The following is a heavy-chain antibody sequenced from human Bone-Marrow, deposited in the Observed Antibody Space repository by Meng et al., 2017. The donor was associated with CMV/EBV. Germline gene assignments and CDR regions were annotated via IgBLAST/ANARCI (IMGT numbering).Heavy chain of an antibody. J-gene: IGHJ4*02. D-gene: IGHD2-2*02. Sequence: ASVKVSCKASGYTFTGYYMHWVRQASGQGLEWMGWINPNSGGTNYAQKFQGRVTMTRDTSISTAYMELSRLRSDDTAVYYCARLGYCSSTSCYTVSNYYFDYWGQGTLVTVSS. CDR2: INPNSGGT. V-gene: IGHV1-2*02. CDR3: ARLGYCSSTSCYTVSNYYFDY. CDR1: GYTFTGYY.